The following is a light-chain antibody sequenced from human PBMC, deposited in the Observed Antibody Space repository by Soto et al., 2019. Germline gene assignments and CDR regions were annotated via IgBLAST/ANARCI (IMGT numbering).Light chain of an antibody. V-gene: IGKV3-20*01. CDR2: GAS. CDR3: QQYGSSPIT. CDR1: QSVSSSY. Sequence: EIVLTQSPGTLSLSPGERATLSCRASQSVSSSYLAWYQQKPGQAPRLLIYGASRRATGIPDRFSGSGSGTDFSLTISRLEPEDFAVYYCQQYGSSPITFGRGTKVEIK. J-gene: IGKJ4*01.